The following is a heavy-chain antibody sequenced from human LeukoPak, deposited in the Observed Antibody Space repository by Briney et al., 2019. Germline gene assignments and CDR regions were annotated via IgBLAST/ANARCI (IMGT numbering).Heavy chain of an antibody. Sequence: GTSVKVSCKTSGYTFQTYGFSWVRQAPGQGLEWMGWMNPNSVNTGYAQKFQGRVTMTRNTSITTAYMELSSLRSEDTAVYYCARGRDGNRRDYYDSSYRNDYWGQGTLVTVSS. CDR1: GYTFQTYG. D-gene: IGHD3-22*01. V-gene: IGHV1-8*02. CDR2: MNPNSVNT. CDR3: ARGRDGNRRDYYDSSYRNDY. J-gene: IGHJ4*02.